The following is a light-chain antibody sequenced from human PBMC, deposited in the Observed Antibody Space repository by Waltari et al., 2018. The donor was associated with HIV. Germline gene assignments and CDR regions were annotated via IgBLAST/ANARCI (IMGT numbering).Light chain of an antibody. Sequence: SYELTQPPSMSVAAGQAARFNCGGHNIGVRRVHWYQKRPGQAPVLVVNDNSDRPPGTLDRFSGSNSRNTATRTISRVEAGDEAEYYCQVWDNIGDRVVFGGGTKLTVL. V-gene: IGLV3-21*02. CDR3: QVWDNIGDRVV. CDR2: DNS. CDR1: NIGVRR. J-gene: IGLJ2*01.